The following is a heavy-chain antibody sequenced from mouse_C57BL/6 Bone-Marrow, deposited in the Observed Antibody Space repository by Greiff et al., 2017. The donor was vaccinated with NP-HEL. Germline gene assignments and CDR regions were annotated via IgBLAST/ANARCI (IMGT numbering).Heavy chain of an antibody. D-gene: IGHD3-1*01. CDR2: IDPETGGT. CDR3: TRLGLRDY. V-gene: IGHV1-15*01. J-gene: IGHJ2*01. Sequence: QVQLKESGAELVRPGASVTLSCKASGYTFTDYEMHWVKQTPVHGLEWIGAIDPETGGTAYNQKFKGKAILTADQSSSTAYMELRSLTSEDSAVYYCTRLGLRDYWGQGTTLTVSS. CDR1: GYTFTDYE.